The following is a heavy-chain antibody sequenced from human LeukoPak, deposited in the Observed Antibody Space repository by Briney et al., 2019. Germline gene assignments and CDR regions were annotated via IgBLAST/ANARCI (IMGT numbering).Heavy chain of an antibody. J-gene: IGHJ4*02. CDR2: IYTSGST. CDR1: GGSISSYY. V-gene: IGHV4-4*07. CDR3: ARGSSSSWYDC. D-gene: IGHD6-13*01. Sequence: PSETLSLTCTVSGGSISSYYWSWIRQPAGMGLEWLGHIYTSGSTNYNLSLKSQVTMSVDKSKNQFSLNLSSVTAADTALYYCARGSSSSWYDCWGQGTLVTVSS.